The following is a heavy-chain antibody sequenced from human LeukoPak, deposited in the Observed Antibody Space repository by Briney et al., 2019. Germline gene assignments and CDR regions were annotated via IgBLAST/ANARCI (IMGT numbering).Heavy chain of an antibody. V-gene: IGHV4-39*06. CDR1: GGSISRSSYY. Sequence: SETLSLTCTVSGGSISRSSYYWGWIRQPPGKGLEWIGSIYYSGTPYYNPSLKSRVTISVDTSKNQFALKLTSVTAADTAVYYCARHVLGGKQQLTTPWFDPWGQGTLVTVSS. CDR3: ARHVLGGKQQLTTPWFDP. J-gene: IGHJ5*02. D-gene: IGHD6-13*01. CDR2: IYYSGTP.